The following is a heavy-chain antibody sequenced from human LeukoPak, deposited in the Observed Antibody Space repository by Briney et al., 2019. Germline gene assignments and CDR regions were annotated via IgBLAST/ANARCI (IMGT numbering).Heavy chain of an antibody. CDR2: IKNKADGGTP. V-gene: IGHV3-15*01. J-gene: IGHJ3*01. CDR1: GFTFSQDW. CDR3: TTLNDRDAFNV. Sequence: GGSLRLSCEGSGFTFSQDWMTWVRQAPGKGLEWVARIKNKADGGTPDSAAPVKGRFTISRDDSRNKLYLQMNSLKTEDTAVYYCTTLNDRDAFNVWGQGTMVAVSS.